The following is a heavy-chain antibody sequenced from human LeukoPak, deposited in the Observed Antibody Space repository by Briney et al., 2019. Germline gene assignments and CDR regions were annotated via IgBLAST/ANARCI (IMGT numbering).Heavy chain of an antibody. Sequence: PSETLSLTCGVSGGAITNYYWNWIRQAPGKGLEWLGYIYYTGSTTYNPSVKSRITISLDTSKKQISLKLRSVTAADTAVYFCARAIFGIFDFWGQGNMVTVSS. CDR3: ARAIFGIFDF. J-gene: IGHJ4*02. D-gene: IGHD3-3*01. CDR2: IYYTGST. V-gene: IGHV4-59*12. CDR1: GGAITNYY.